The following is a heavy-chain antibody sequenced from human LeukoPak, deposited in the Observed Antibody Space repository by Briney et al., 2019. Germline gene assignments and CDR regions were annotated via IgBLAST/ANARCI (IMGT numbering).Heavy chain of an antibody. D-gene: IGHD3-10*01. J-gene: IGHJ5*02. V-gene: IGHV3-30*04. CDR2: ISYDGSNK. CDR1: GFTFSSYA. CDR3: ARGASGIGGARFDP. Sequence: GGSLRLSCAASGFTFSSYAMHWVRQAPGKGLEWVAVISYDGSNKYYADSVKGRFTISRDNAKNSLYLQMNSLRAEDTAVYYCARGASGIGGARFDPWGQGTLVTVSS.